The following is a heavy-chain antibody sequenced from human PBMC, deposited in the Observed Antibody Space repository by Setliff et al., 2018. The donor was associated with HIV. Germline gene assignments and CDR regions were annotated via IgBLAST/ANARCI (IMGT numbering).Heavy chain of an antibody. Sequence: SVKVSCKASGGRFSNYDIGWVRQAPGQGLAWMGGIIPIFGTTNYAQMFQGRVTMTADESTSTAFMELSSLRSEDTAVYYCARAVVPTYDEVLTGYVYYMDVWGKGTTVTVSS. J-gene: IGHJ6*03. CDR3: ARAVVPTYDEVLTGYVYYMDV. CDR1: GGRFSNYD. CDR2: IIPIFGTT. V-gene: IGHV1-69*13. D-gene: IGHD3-9*01.